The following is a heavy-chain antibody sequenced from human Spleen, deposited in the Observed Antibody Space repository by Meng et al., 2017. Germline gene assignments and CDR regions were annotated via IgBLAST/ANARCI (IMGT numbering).Heavy chain of an antibody. V-gene: IGHV4-34*01. J-gene: IGHJ4*02. Sequence: VVPQQWGAAMLQPPEALSLPCVASGGFFSDYYWSWIRQPPGKGLEGIGGINHSGSTNYNPSLESRATISVDTSHNNLSLKLSSVTAADSAVYYCARGATTMAHDFDYWGQGTLVTVSS. D-gene: IGHD5-24*01. CDR1: GGFFSDYY. CDR2: INHSGST. CDR3: ARGATTMAHDFDY.